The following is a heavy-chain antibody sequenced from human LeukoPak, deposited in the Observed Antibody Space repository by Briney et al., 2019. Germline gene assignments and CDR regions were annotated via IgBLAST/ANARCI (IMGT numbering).Heavy chain of an antibody. CDR3: VKSPWYDSSGYYGDY. Sequence: PGGSLRLSCSASGFTLSSYAMHWVRQAPGKGLGYVSAISSNGGSTYYADSVKGRFTISRDNSKNTLYLQMSSLRAEDTAVYYCVKSPWYDSSGYYGDYWGQGTLVTVSS. J-gene: IGHJ4*02. D-gene: IGHD3-22*01. CDR2: ISSNGGST. CDR1: GFTLSSYA. V-gene: IGHV3-64D*06.